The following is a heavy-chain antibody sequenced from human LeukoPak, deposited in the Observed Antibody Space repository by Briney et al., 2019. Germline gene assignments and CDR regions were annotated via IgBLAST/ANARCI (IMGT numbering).Heavy chain of an antibody. J-gene: IGHJ4*02. V-gene: IGHV4-59*01. CDR2: VDHTGST. CDR3: ARRGYSSSWYDY. Sequence: ASETLSLTCSVSDDSITMYYWTWIRQPPGKGLEWIGYVDHTGSTNFNPSLNGRVSISGDTTKNLFSLRLRSVTAADTAVYFCARRGYSSSWYDYWGQGTLVTVSS. D-gene: IGHD6-13*01. CDR1: DDSITMYY.